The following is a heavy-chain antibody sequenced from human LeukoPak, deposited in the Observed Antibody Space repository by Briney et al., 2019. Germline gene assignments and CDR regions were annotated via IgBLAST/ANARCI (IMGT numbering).Heavy chain of an antibody. V-gene: IGHV4-59*01. CDR1: GGSFSGYY. D-gene: IGHD2-15*01. CDR2: IYYSGST. Sequence: PSETLSLTCAVYGGSFSGYYWSRIRQPPGKGLEWIGYIYYSGSTNYNPSLKSRVTISVDTSKNQFSLKLSSVTAADTAVYYCARDRHGGNVDYWGQGTLVTVSS. CDR3: ARDRHGGNVDY. J-gene: IGHJ4*02.